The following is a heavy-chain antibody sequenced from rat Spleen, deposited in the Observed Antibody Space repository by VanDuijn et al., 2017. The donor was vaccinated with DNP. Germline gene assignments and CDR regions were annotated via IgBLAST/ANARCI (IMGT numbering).Heavy chain of an antibody. CDR3: ARVGDLHYGGDGDVQDV. J-gene: IGHJ4*01. CDR2: ITSGRGST. V-gene: IGHV5S13*01. Sequence: EVQLVESGGDLVRPGGSLKLSCAASGFTFSYYWMAWVRQVPGKGLEWIASITSGRGSTSYLDSVRGRFTISRDDARDTLFLQMNSLRSEDTATYYCARVGDLHYGGDGDVQDVWGQGTSVTVSS. CDR1: GFTFSYYW. D-gene: IGHD1-1*01.